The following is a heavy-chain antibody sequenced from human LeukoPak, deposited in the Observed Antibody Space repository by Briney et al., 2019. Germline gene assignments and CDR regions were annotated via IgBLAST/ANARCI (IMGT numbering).Heavy chain of an antibody. D-gene: IGHD4-17*01. CDR1: GYSISSGYY. CDR3: ARVPGPQSDYPFDY. V-gene: IGHV4-38-2*02. Sequence: SETLSLTCTVSGYSISSGYYWGWIRQPPGKGLEWIGSIYHSGSTYYNSSLKSRVTISVDTSKNQFSLKPSSVTAADTAVYCCARVPGPQSDYPFDYWGQGTLVTVSS. J-gene: IGHJ4*02. CDR2: IYHSGST.